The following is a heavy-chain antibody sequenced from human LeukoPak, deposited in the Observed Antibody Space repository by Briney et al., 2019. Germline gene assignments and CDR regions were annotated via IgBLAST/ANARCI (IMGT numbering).Heavy chain of an antibody. V-gene: IGHV3-30*02. CDR2: IHYDGNNK. CDR1: GFTFSSYG. J-gene: IGHJ4*02. Sequence: GGSLRLSCAASGFTFSSYGMHWVRQAPGKGLEWVAFIHYDGNNKYYADSVKGRFTISRDNSKNTLYLQMNSLRAEDTAVYYCAKDHSTYYHDSRTLDYWGQGTLVTVSS. D-gene: IGHD3-22*01. CDR3: AKDHSTYYHDSRTLDY.